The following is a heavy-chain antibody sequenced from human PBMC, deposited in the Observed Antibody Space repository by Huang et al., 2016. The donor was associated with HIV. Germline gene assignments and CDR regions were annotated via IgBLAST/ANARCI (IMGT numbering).Heavy chain of an antibody. D-gene: IGHD3-3*01. Sequence: QMQLQQRGAGLLKPSETLSLTCGVSGGSFTGNYLTWIRKAPGKGLEWIGEVNDSGATTYNPSLNGRVTISLDKSNRELSLNLRSVTAADTAVYYCARQWTILEWLLGLDVWGQGTTVIVSS. CDR2: VNDSGAT. CDR3: ARQWTILEWLLGLDV. V-gene: IGHV4-34*02. J-gene: IGHJ6*02. CDR1: GGSFTGNY.